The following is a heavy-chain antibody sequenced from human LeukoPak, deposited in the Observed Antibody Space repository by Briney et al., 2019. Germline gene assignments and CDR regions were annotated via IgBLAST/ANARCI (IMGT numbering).Heavy chain of an antibody. Sequence: ASVKVSCKASGYTFTGYYMHWVRQAPGQGLEWMGWINPNSGGTNYAQKFQGRVTMTRDTSISTAYMELSRLRSEDTAVYYCARVARGFYDILTGYDDYWGQGTLVTVSS. J-gene: IGHJ4*02. CDR3: ARVARGFYDILTGYDDY. V-gene: IGHV1-2*02. D-gene: IGHD3-9*01. CDR1: GYTFTGYY. CDR2: INPNSGGT.